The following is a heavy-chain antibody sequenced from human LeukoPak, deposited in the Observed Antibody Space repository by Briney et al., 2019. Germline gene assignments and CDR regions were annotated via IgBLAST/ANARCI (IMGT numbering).Heavy chain of an antibody. D-gene: IGHD6-19*01. CDR2: IYYSGNT. CDR1: SVSISSSSYY. CDR3: ARGSVAGDY. Sequence: SETLSLTCTVSSVSISSSSYYWGWIRQPPGKGLEWIGNIYYSGNTYYNPSLKSRVTISVDTSKNQFSLNLSSVTAADTAVYYCARGSVAGDYWGQGTLFTVSS. V-gene: IGHV4-39*07. J-gene: IGHJ4*02.